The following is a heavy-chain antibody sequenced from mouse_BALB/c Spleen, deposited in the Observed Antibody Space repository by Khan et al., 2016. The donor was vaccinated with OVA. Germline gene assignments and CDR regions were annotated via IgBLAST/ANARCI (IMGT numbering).Heavy chain of an antibody. CDR1: GYSFTSYW. V-gene: IGHV1-5*01. Sequence: EVQLQQSGTVLARPGASVKMSCKASGYSFTSYWMYWVKQRPGQGLEWIGGIYPGNSDTDYNQKFKGKAKLTAGTSASTAYMELSSLTNEDSAVYYGTRGGYSSFTYWGQGTLVTVSA. CDR2: IYPGNSDT. D-gene: IGHD1-3*01. J-gene: IGHJ3*01. CDR3: TRGGYSSFTY.